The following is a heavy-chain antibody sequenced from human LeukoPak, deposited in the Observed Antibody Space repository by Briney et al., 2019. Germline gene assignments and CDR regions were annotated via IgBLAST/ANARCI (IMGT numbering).Heavy chain of an antibody. V-gene: IGHV1-18*01. J-gene: IGHJ4*02. CDR2: ISPYNGNT. CDR1: GYTFTSYG. CDR3: ARWTSSAYYSSLHYFDY. Sequence: GASVKVSCKASGYTFTSYGVSWVRQAPGQGLEWMGWISPYNGNTDYAQNLQGRVTMTTDISTATAYMELRSLRSDDTAVYYCARWTSSAYYSSLHYFDYWGQGTLVTVSS. D-gene: IGHD3-22*01.